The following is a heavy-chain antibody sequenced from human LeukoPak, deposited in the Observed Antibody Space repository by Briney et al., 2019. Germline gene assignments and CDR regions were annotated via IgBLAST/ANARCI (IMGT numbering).Heavy chain of an antibody. Sequence: PSGTLSLTCAVSGGSISSSNWWSWVRQPPGKGLEWIGEIYHSGSTNYNPSLKSRVTISVDKSKNQFSLKLSSVTAADTAVYYCAAGVGDYDILTGYSNNWFDPWGQGTLVTVSS. J-gene: IGHJ5*02. CDR1: GGSISSSNW. CDR2: IYHSGST. V-gene: IGHV4-4*02. CDR3: AAGVGDYDILTGYSNNWFDP. D-gene: IGHD3-9*01.